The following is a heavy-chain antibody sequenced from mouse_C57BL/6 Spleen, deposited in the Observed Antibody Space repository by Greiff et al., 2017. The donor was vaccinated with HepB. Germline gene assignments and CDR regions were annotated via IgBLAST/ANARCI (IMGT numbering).Heavy chain of an antibody. Sequence: QVQLQQPGAELVKPGASVKMSCKASGYTFTSYWITWVKQRPGQGLEWIGDIYPGSGSTNYNEKFKSKATLTVDTSSSTAYMQLSSLTSEDSAVYYCARIYYGSSYVRCYFDYWGQGTTLTVSS. D-gene: IGHD1-1*01. V-gene: IGHV1-55*01. J-gene: IGHJ2*01. CDR2: IYPGSGST. CDR3: ARIYYGSSYVRCYFDY. CDR1: GYTFTSYW.